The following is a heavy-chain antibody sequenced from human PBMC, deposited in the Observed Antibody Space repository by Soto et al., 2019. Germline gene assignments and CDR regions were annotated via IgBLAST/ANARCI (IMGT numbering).Heavy chain of an antibody. CDR1: GGSVSSGDSY. CDR3: ATGRDDYKTGY. Sequence: QVQLQESGPGLVKPSETLSLTCTVAGGSVSSGDSYWNWIRQSPGKGLEWIGYMFETGRTNYNPSLKSRGTRSVDRSKTQVALRLSSVTAADTAVYYCATGRDDYKTGYWGQGTLVTVSS. V-gene: IGHV4-61*08. D-gene: IGHD3-16*01. CDR2: MFETGRT. J-gene: IGHJ4*02.